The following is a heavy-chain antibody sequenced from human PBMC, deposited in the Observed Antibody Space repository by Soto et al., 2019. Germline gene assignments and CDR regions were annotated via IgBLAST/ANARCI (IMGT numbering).Heavy chain of an antibody. D-gene: IGHD3-16*01. CDR2: ISGSAGKT. CDR3: AKEPRSNGYFDL. CDR1: GFTFSTYA. V-gene: IGHV3-23*01. Sequence: VGSLRLSCAASGFTFSTYAMSWVRQAPGKGLEWVSAISGSAGKTYYADSVKGRFTISRDNSKNTLYLQMNSLRADDTGVYYCAKEPRSNGYFDLWGRGTLVTVSS. J-gene: IGHJ2*01.